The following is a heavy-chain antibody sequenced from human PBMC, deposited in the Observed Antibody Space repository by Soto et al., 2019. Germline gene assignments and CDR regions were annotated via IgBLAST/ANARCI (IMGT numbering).Heavy chain of an antibody. CDR3: VRDRGSYYFDY. CDR2: IKQDGSEK. V-gene: IGHV3-7*01. CDR1: GFTFSSVW. J-gene: IGHJ4*02. Sequence: PGGSLRLSCAASGFTFSSVWMSWVRQAPGKGLEWVANIKQDGSEKYYVDSLKGRFTVSRDNAKNSLYLQMNSLRAEDTAVYYCVRDRGSYYFDYWGQGT.